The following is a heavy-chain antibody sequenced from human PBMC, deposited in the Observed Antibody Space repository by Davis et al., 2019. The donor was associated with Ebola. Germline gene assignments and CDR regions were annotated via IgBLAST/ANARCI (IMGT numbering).Heavy chain of an antibody. CDR1: GYTFTGYY. Sequence: AASVKVSCKASGYTFTGYYMHWVRQAPGQGLEWMGWISAYNGNTNYAQKLQGRVTMTTDTYTSTAYMELRSLRSDDTAIYYCARDKTSGDYYYGMDVWGQGTTVTVSS. J-gene: IGHJ6*02. CDR3: ARDKTSGDYYYGMDV. D-gene: IGHD4-17*01. V-gene: IGHV1-18*04. CDR2: ISAYNGNT.